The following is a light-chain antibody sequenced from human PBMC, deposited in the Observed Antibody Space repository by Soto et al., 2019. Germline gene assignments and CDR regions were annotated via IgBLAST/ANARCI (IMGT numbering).Light chain of an antibody. J-gene: IGKJ1*01. CDR2: KAS. Sequence: RASQTISSWLAWYQQKPGKAPKLLIYKASTLKSGVPSRFSGSGSGTESTLTFGRLMPADFPTHSWKVSARYPGAFREGTKVDIK. V-gene: IGKV1-5*03. CDR3: KVSARYPGA. CDR1: QTISSW.